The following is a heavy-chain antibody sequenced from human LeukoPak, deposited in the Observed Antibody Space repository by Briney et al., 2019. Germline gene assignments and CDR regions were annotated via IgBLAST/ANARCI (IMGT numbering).Heavy chain of an antibody. V-gene: IGHV4-59*01. CDR3: ARGASSSWYSLWKF. Sequence: SETLSLTCNVSGSSLSSYYWSWVRQPPGEGLEGIGYFYHSGGTNYNPSLTGRATISVDTSKNEVSLKLRSVTAADTAVYYCARGASSSWYSLWKFWGQGTLVTVSS. CDR2: FYHSGGT. J-gene: IGHJ4*02. D-gene: IGHD6-13*01. CDR1: GSSLSSYY.